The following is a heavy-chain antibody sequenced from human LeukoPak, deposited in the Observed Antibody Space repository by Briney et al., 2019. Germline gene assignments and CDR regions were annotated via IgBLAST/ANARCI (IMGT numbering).Heavy chain of an antibody. Sequence: SETLSLTCTVSGGSVSSGSYYWSWIRQPPGKGLEWIGYIYYSGSTNYNPSLKSRVTISVDTSKNQFSLKLSSVTAADTAVYYCARSHSGSYFSWFDPWGQGTLVTVSS. CDR1: GGSVSSGSYY. CDR3: ARSHSGSYFSWFDP. V-gene: IGHV4-61*01. J-gene: IGHJ5*02. D-gene: IGHD1-26*01. CDR2: IYYSGST.